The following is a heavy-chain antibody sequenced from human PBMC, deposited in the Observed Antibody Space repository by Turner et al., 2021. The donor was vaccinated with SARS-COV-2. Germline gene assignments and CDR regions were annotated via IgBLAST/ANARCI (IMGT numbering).Heavy chain of an antibody. D-gene: IGHD3-22*01. V-gene: IGHV4-39*01. CDR2: IFNRGRT. CDR3: ARSYYTYYFDY. Sequence: QLQLQDSGPGLVKPSETLSLNCTYSGGSFTSSSFYWGWIRQPPGKGLEWIGSIFNRGRTYQNPSLKSRVTISGDTSKNHYSLKLTSVTAADTAVYYCARSYYTYYFDYWGQGTLGTVSS. CDR1: GGSFTSSSFY. J-gene: IGHJ4*02.